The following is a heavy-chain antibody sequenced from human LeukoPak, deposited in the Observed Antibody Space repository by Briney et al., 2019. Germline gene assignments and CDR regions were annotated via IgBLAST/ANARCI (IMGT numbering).Heavy chain of an antibody. Sequence: RSGGSLRLSCAVSGFTFSSHTMSWVRQAPGKGLEWVSSISGSSTYIYYADSVRGQFTVSRDNAKNSLSLQMNSLRAEDTAVYYCAREIVTTGGDYWGQGTLVTVSS. V-gene: IGHV3-21*01. CDR2: ISGSSTYI. CDR1: GFTFSSHT. CDR3: AREIVTTGGDY. J-gene: IGHJ4*02. D-gene: IGHD5-12*01.